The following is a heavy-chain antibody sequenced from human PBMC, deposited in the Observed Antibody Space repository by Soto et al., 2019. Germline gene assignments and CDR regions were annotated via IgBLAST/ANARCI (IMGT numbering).Heavy chain of an antibody. CDR2: INHSGRT. Sequence: PSETLSLTCAVHGGSFSVFFWTWTRHSPGRGLEWIGEINHSGRTNHNPSLKSRVTISVDTSKKQFSLNLRSVTAADTAVYYCARGSYYYDNSGYFHWGQGTLVTVSS. V-gene: IGHV4-34*01. D-gene: IGHD3-22*01. CDR3: ARGSYYYDNSGYFH. CDR1: GGSFSVFF. J-gene: IGHJ4*02.